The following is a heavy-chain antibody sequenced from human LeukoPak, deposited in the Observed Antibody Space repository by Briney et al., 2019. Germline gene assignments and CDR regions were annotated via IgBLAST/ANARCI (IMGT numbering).Heavy chain of an antibody. D-gene: IGHD6-13*01. V-gene: IGHV3-21*01. CDR3: ARAIAAAGNFDY. Sequence: GGSLRLSCAASGFTFSSYTMNWVRQAPGKGLEWVSSISSSSSYIYYVDSVKGRFTISRDNAKNSLYLQMNSLRAEDTAVYYCARAIAAAGNFDYWGQGTLVTVPS. CDR2: ISSSSSYI. CDR1: GFTFSSYT. J-gene: IGHJ4*02.